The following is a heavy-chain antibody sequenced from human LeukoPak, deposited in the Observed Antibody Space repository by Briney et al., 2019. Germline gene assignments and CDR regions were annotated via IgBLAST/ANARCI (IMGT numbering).Heavy chain of an antibody. CDR3: ARSLWFGESQRYFDL. Sequence: SETLSLTCTVSGGSISSYYWSWIRQPPGKGLEWIGYIYYSGSANYSPSLKSRVTISVDTSKNQFSLKLSSVTAADTAVYYCARSLWFGESQRYFDLWGRGTLVTVSS. J-gene: IGHJ2*01. CDR2: IYYSGSA. D-gene: IGHD3-10*01. V-gene: IGHV4-59*01. CDR1: GGSISSYY.